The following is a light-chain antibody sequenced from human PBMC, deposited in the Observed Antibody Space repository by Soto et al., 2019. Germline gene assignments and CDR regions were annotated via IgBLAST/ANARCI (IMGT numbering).Light chain of an antibody. V-gene: IGKV1-33*01. CDR2: TAS. Sequence: DIQMTQSPSSLSASVGDRVTITCQASQDISNYLNWYQQKPGKAPKLLIYTASNLDTGVPSRFSGSGSGTDFTFTISSLQPEDIATYYCQHYDNLPLTFGGGTKVDIK. CDR1: QDISNY. CDR3: QHYDNLPLT. J-gene: IGKJ4*01.